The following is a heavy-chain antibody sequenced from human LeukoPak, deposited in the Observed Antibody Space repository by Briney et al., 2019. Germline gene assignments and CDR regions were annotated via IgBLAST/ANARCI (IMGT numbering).Heavy chain of an antibody. V-gene: IGHV3-7*01. Sequence: GGSLRLSCVASGFTFSSYWMSWVRQAPGKGLEWVANIKQDGSEKYYVDSVKGRFTISRDNAKNSLYLQMNSLRAEDTAVYYCARVSRWSFDYWGQGTLVTVSS. CDR3: ARVSRWSFDY. J-gene: IGHJ4*02. CDR1: GFTFSSYW. D-gene: IGHD5-24*01. CDR2: IKQDGSEK.